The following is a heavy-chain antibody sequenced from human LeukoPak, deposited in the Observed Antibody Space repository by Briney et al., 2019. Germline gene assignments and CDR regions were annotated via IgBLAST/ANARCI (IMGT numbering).Heavy chain of an antibody. J-gene: IGHJ4*02. CDR3: AHKGRGSGSYTM. CDR2: TYWNNDK. Sequence: KESGPTLVKPTQTLTLTCTFSGFSLSTTGVAVAWIRQPPGKALEWLAVTYWNNDKSYSPSLKNRPTITQDTSKNQVILIMANMDPVDTGTYYCAHKGRGSGSYTMWGQGTLVTVSS. V-gene: IGHV2-5*01. D-gene: IGHD3-10*01. CDR1: GFSLSTTGVA.